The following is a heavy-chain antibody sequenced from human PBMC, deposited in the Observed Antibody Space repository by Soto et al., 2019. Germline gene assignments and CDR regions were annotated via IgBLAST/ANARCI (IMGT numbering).Heavy chain of an antibody. CDR1: GLPHSSFA. D-gene: IGHD3-16*01. J-gene: IGHJ4*02. Sequence: EVQLLESGGGLVQPGGSLRLSCTASGLPHSSFAMMWVRQAPGKGLECVSGIYGSGRGIEYADSVKGRFTISRDNSKNTLYLQRTHRRADDTAVNFCGKPPLYNAGLGLTDHWGKGPQATFSS. V-gene: IGHV3-23*05. CDR3: GKPPLYNAGLGLTDH. CDR2: IYGSGRGI.